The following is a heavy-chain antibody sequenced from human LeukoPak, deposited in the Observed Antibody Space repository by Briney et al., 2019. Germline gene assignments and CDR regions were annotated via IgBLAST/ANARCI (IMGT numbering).Heavy chain of an antibody. CDR2: MWIDGHNK. CDR1: GFTFSSDG. D-gene: IGHD3-10*01. J-gene: IGHJ6*02. Sequence: PGGSLRLSCAASGFTFSSDGMHWVRQAPGKGLEWVAVMWIDGHNKYYADSVKGRFTISRDNSKNTLYLQMNSLRAEDTAVYYCARVGFVFGMDVWGQGTTVTVSS. V-gene: IGHV3-33*01. CDR3: ARVGFVFGMDV.